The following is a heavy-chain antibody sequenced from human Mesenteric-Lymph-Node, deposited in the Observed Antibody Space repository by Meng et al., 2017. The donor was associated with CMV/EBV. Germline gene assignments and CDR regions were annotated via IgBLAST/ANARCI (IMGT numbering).Heavy chain of an antibody. J-gene: IGHJ6*02. Sequence: SETLSLTCTVSGGSISSYYWSWIRQPPGKGLEWIGYIYYSGSTNYNPSLKSRVTISVDTSKNQFSLKLSSVTAADTAVYYCARGRRVYGMDVWGQGTTVTVSS. CDR3: ARGRRVYGMDV. CDR1: GGSISSYY. V-gene: IGHV4-59*12. CDR2: IYYSGST.